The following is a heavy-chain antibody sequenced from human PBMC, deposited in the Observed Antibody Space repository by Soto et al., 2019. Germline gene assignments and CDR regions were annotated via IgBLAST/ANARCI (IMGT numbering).Heavy chain of an antibody. CDR1: GFTFRSFT. J-gene: IGHJ5*02. CDR2: ISSNSAYI. Sequence: GGSLRLSCAASGFTFRSFTMNWVRQAPGKGLEWVSTISSNSAYIYYTDALRGRFTISRDNAKNPLHLQMNSLRAEDTAVYYCTRDASRYSCDWGWFDPWGPGTLVTVSS. CDR3: TRDASRYSCDWGWFDP. D-gene: IGHD5-18*01. V-gene: IGHV3-21*01.